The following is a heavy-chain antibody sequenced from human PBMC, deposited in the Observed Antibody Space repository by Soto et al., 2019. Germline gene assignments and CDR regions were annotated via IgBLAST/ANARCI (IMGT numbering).Heavy chain of an antibody. Sequence: EVQLVESGGGLVQPGGSLRLSCAPSGFSFSNAWMHWVRQVPGEGLEWVATISDGGTTINTADSVKGRFTVSRDDAKNTVYLQMNSLRAGDTALYYCTSVLDLDYWGQGTLVTVSS. D-gene: IGHD2-8*02. CDR1: GFSFSNAW. CDR3: TSVLDLDY. CDR2: ISDGGTTI. V-gene: IGHV3-74*01. J-gene: IGHJ4*02.